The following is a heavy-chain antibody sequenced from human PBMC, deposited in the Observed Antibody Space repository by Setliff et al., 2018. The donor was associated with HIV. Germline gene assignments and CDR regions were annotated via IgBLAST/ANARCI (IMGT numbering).Heavy chain of an antibody. J-gene: IGHJ4*02. CDR3: AKDTQPGYYDY. CDR2: ISGSGGST. CDR1: GFTFSSYA. V-gene: IGHV3-23*01. Sequence: GGSLRLSCAASGFTFSSYAMSWVRQAPGKGLEWVSAISGSGGSTYYADSVKGRFTISRDNSKNSLYLEMSSLTNEDTAFYYCAKDTQPGYYDYWGQGTLVTVSS. D-gene: IGHD2-2*01.